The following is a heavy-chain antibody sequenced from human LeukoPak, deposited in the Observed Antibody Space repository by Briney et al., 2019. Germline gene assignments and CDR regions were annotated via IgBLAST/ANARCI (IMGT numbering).Heavy chain of an antibody. J-gene: IGHJ4*02. D-gene: IGHD5-18*01. V-gene: IGHV3-23*01. CDR1: RFTFSSYE. CDR2: IFQGGGEI. CDR3: ATYRQVLLPFES. Sequence: GSLRLSCAASRFTFSSYEMNWVRQPPGKGLEWVSSIFQGGGEIHYADSVRGRFTISRDNSKSTLFLQMNSLRAEDSAIYYCATYRQVLLPFESWGQGTLVTVSS.